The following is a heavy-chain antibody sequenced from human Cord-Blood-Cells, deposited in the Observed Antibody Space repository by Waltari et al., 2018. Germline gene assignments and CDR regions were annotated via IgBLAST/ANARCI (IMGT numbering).Heavy chain of an antibody. CDR2: INHSGST. Sequence: QVQLQQWGAGLLKPSETLSLTCAVYGGSFSGHYWSWIRQPPGKGLEWIGEINHSGSTNYNPSRKSRVTISVDTSKNQFSLKLSSVTAADTAVYYCARDRVTGTTGADYWGQGTLVTVSS. CDR3: ARDRVTGTTGADY. D-gene: IGHD1-7*01. V-gene: IGHV4-34*01. CDR1: GGSFSGHY. J-gene: IGHJ4*02.